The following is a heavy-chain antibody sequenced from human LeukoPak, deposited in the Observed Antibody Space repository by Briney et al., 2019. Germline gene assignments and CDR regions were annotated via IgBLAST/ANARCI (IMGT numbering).Heavy chain of an antibody. V-gene: IGHV3-23*01. CDR3: AKESLPRITMIVVVIGAFDI. J-gene: IGHJ3*02. D-gene: IGHD3-22*01. CDR1: GFTFSSYS. Sequence: PGGSLRLSCAASGFTFSSYSMSWVRLAPGKGREWVSAISGSGGSTYYADSVKGRFTISRDNSKNTLYLQMNSLRAEDTAVYYCAKESLPRITMIVVVIGAFDIWGQGTMVTVSS. CDR2: ISGSGGST.